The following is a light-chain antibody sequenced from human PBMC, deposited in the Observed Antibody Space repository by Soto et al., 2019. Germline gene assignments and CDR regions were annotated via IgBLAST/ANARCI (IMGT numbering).Light chain of an antibody. J-gene: IGKJ5*01. CDR2: GAS. Sequence: DIVLTQAPYNLSLSPGRSPTLPCRVSQFTNGKYVAWYQQRHGLPPRLXVYGASKRAPGIPDRFRGSGSGSEFTLTISAVEPEDFAVYFCQHFGSSPPVTFGQGTRLETK. CDR1: QFTNGKY. CDR3: QHFGSSPPVT. V-gene: IGKV3-20*01.